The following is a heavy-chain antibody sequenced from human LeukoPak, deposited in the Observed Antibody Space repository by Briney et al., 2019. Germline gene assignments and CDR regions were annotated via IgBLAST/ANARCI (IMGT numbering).Heavy chain of an antibody. CDR2: INHSGST. CDR3: ARYSSRYCSGGSCPRANFDY. V-gene: IGHV4-34*01. Sequence: SDTLSLTCAVYGGSFSGYYWSWIRQPPGKGLEWIGEINHSGSTNYNPSLKSRVTISVDTSKNQFSLKLSSVTAADTAVYYCARYSSRYCSGGSCPRANFDYWGQGTLVTVSS. D-gene: IGHD2-15*01. CDR1: GGSFSGYY. J-gene: IGHJ4*02.